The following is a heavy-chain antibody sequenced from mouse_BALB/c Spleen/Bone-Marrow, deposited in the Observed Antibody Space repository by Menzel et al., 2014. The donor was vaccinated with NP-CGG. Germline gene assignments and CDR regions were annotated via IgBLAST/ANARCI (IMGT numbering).Heavy chain of an antibody. CDR1: GFTFSNYG. J-gene: IGHJ2*01. CDR3: VRGNYGNYVDYFDF. Sequence: EVQLQESGGGLVQPGGSLKLSCAASGFTFSNYGMSWVRQLVATINSNGGSTYYPDSVKGRFTISRDTAKNTLYLQMSSLKSEETAMYYCVRGNYGNYVDYFDFWGQGTTLTVSS. D-gene: IGHD2-1*01. V-gene: IGHV5-6-3*01. CDR2: INSNGGST.